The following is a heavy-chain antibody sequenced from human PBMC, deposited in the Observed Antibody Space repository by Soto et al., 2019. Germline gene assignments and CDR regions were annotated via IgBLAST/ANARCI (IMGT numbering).Heavy chain of an antibody. Sequence: GGSLRLSCAASGYTFSSYGMHWVRQAPGKGLEWVAVISYAGSNIYYADSVKGRFTISRDNSKNTLYLHLDSLRAEDTAVYYCARDSSEWGMAGRLDYWGQGTPVTVSS. CDR1: GYTFSSYG. D-gene: IGHD6-6*01. V-gene: IGHV3-30*03. CDR3: ARDSSEWGMAGRLDY. CDR2: ISYAGSNI. J-gene: IGHJ4*02.